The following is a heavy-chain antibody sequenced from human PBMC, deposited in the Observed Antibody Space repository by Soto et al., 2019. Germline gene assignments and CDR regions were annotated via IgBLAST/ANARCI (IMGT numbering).Heavy chain of an antibody. D-gene: IGHD6-13*01. CDR1: GGSFSGYY. CDR3: ARGLSIAAAGVAFDI. Sequence: PSETLSLTCAVYGGSFSGYYWSWIRQPPGKGLEWIGEINHSGSTNYNPSLKSRVTISVDTSKNQFSLKLSSVTAADTAVYYCARGLSIAAAGVAFDIWGRGTMVTVPS. J-gene: IGHJ3*02. V-gene: IGHV4-34*01. CDR2: INHSGST.